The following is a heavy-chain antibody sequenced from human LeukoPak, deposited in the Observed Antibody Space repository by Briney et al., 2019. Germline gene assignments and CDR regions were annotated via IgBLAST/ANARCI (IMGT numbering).Heavy chain of an antibody. CDR1: GYTFTSYG. J-gene: IGHJ5*02. CDR2: ISAYNGNT. D-gene: IGHD5-24*01. V-gene: IGHV1-18*01. Sequence: ASVTVSFKASGYTFTSYGISWVRQAPGQGLGRMGWISAYNGNTNYAQKLQGRVTMTTDTSTSTAYMELRSLRSDDTAVYYCARDGYNSDWFDPRGQGTLVTVSS. CDR3: ARDGYNSDWFDP.